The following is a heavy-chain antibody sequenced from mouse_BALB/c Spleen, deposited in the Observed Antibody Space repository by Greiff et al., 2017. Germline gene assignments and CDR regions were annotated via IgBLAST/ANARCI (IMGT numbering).Heavy chain of an antibody. D-gene: IGHD2-4*01. CDR1: GYTFTDYN. CDR3: ATIYYDYEGFAY. CDR2: IYPYNGGT. V-gene: IGHV1S29*02. Sequence: VQLQQSGAELVKPGASVKISCKASGYTFTDYNMHWVKQSHGKSLEWIGYIYPYNGGTGYNQKFKSKATLTVDNSSSTAYMELRSLTSEDSAVYYCATIYYDYEGFAYWGQGTLVTVSA. J-gene: IGHJ3*01.